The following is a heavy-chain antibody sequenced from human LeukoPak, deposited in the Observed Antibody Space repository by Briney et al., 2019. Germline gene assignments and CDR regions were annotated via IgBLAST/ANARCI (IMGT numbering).Heavy chain of an antibody. J-gene: IGHJ4*02. CDR2: IRYDGSNK. V-gene: IGHV3-30*02. D-gene: IGHD2-21*01. Sequence: GGSLRLSCAASGFTFSDYGMHWVRQAPGKGLEWVAFIRYDGSNKFDAESVKGRFTVSRDNSKSTLFLQMNNLRPEDTAIYYCAKDYRHISYYFDSWGQGTLVTVSS. CDR1: GFTFSDYG. CDR3: AKDYRHISYYFDS.